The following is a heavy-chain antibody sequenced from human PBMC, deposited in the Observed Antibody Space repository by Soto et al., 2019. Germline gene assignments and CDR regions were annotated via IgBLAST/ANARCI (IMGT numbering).Heavy chain of an antibody. CDR1: GYTFTSNG. Sequence: QVQLVQSGAEVKKPGTSVKVSCKASGYTFTSNGISWVRQAPGQGLEWMGWISTYNGNTNYAQKLQGRVTMTRDTSTSIAYMELRDLRSDDTAVYYCARDGDFDSRGWFDPWGQGTLVTVSS. V-gene: IGHV1-18*01. CDR2: ISTYNGNT. J-gene: IGHJ5*02. CDR3: ARDGDFDSRGWFDP. D-gene: IGHD3-9*01.